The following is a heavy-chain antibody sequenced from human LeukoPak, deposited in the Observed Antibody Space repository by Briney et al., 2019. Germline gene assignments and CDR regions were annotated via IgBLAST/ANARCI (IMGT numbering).Heavy chain of an antibody. J-gene: IGHJ5*02. CDR3: ARGPWGYCSSTTCPNWFDP. V-gene: IGHV4-34*01. CDR1: GGSLSGYY. CDR2: VNHGGST. D-gene: IGHD2-2*01. Sequence: PSETLSLTCAVYGGSLSGYYWSWIRQPPGKGLEWIGEVNHGGSTNYNPSLKSRVTISVDTSKNQLSLKLGSVTAADTAVYYCARGPWGYCSSTTCPNWFDPWGQGTLVTVSS.